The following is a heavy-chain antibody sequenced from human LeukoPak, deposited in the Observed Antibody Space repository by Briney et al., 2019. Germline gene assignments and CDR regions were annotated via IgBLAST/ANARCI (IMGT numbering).Heavy chain of an antibody. Sequence: ASVKVSCKASGYTFTSYGISWVRQAPGQGLEWMGWISAYNGNTNYAQKFQGRVTMTRNTSISTAYMELSSLRSEDTAVYYCARNHRHYYYDSSGYRTSQIFDYWGQGTLVTVSS. CDR3: ARNHRHYYYDSSGYRTSQIFDY. CDR2: ISAYNGNT. V-gene: IGHV1-18*01. J-gene: IGHJ4*02. CDR1: GYTFTSYG. D-gene: IGHD3-22*01.